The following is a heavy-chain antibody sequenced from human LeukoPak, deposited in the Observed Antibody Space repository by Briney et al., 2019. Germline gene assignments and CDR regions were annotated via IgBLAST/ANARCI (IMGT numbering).Heavy chain of an antibody. CDR3: ARLSAYYDFWSGYLYYFDY. CDR1: GGSISSSSYY. CDR2: IYYSGST. Sequence: SETLSLTCTVSGGSISSSSYYWGWIRQPPGKGLEWIGSIYYSGSTYYNPSLKSRVTISVDTSKNQFSLKLSSVTAADTAVYYCARLSAYYDFWSGYLYYFDYWGQGTLVTVSS. D-gene: IGHD3-3*01. J-gene: IGHJ4*02. V-gene: IGHV4-39*01.